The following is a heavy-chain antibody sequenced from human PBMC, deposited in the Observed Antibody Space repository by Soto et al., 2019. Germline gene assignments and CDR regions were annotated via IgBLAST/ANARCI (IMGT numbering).Heavy chain of an antibody. V-gene: IGHV3-23*01. CDR3: AKVRVGTVPRNYYFDY. Sequence: EVQLLESGGGLVQPGGSLRLSCAASGFTFSSYAMSWVRQAPGKGLEWVSAISGSGGSTYYADSVKGRFTISRDNSKNTLYLQMNSLRAEDTAVYYCAKVRVGTVPRNYYFDYWGQGTLVTVSS. D-gene: IGHD2-21*02. CDR2: ISGSGGST. CDR1: GFTFSSYA. J-gene: IGHJ4*02.